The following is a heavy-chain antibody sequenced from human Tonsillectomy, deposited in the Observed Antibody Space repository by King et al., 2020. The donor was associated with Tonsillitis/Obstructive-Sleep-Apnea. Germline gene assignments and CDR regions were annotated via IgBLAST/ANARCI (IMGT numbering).Heavy chain of an antibody. Sequence: QLQESGPGLVKPSETLSLTCTVSGGSISSSSYYWGWIRQPPGKGLEWIGSIYYSGSTYYNPSLQSRVTISVDTSKNQFSLKLSSVTAADTAVYYCARHRYYYDCSGYSFDYWGQGTLVTVSS. V-gene: IGHV4-39*01. CDR1: GGSISSSSYY. D-gene: IGHD3-22*01. J-gene: IGHJ4*02. CDR3: ARHRYYYDCSGYSFDY. CDR2: IYYSGST.